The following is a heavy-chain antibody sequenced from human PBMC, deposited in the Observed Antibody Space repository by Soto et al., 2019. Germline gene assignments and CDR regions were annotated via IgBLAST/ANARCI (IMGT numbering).Heavy chain of an antibody. CDR2: LYTGTDT. J-gene: IGHJ4*02. CDR3: ARPRYKGTYSGTFLDY. D-gene: IGHD1-26*01. Sequence: GGSLRLSCAASGFTVSSSYLTWVRQAPGKGLEWVAILYTGTDTVYADSVKGRFTISRDSSKNTLYLQMHSLRAEDTAMYFCARPRYKGTYSGTFLDYWGQGSLVTASS. CDR1: GFTVSSSY. V-gene: IGHV3-53*01.